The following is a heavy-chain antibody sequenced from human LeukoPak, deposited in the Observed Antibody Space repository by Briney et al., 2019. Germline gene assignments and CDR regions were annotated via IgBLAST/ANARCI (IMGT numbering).Heavy chain of an antibody. D-gene: IGHD1-14*01. CDR2: VNADGGNT. V-gene: IGHV3-23*01. J-gene: IGHJ4*02. CDR1: GFTFSTYW. Sequence: HSGGSLRLSCVVSGFTFSTYWMSWVRQAPGKGLEWVSTVNADGGNTYYADSVKGRFTISRDNSKSTLILQMNSLRVEDTALYYCTKRVKYGGTWDHFADWGQGTLVTVSS. CDR3: TKRVKYGGTWDHFAD.